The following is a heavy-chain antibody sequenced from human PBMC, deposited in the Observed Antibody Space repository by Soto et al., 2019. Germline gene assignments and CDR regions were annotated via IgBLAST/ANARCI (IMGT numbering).Heavy chain of an antibody. CDR2: IFYSGST. J-gene: IGHJ5*02. V-gene: IGHV4-39*01. Sequence: SETLSLTCTVSGGSISSSSYYWGWIRQPPGKGLEWIGSIFYSGSTYYNPSLKSRVTISVDTSKNQFSLKLSSVTAADTAVYYCARQWGVTRSRNWFDPWGQGTLVTVSS. CDR3: ARQWGVTRSRNWFDP. CDR1: GGSISSSSYY. D-gene: IGHD2-21*02.